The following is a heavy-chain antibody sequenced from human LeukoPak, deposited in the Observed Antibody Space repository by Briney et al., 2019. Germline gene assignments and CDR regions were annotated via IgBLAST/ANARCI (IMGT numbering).Heavy chain of an antibody. V-gene: IGHV4-59*01. CDR1: GGSINNYY. J-gene: IGHJ3*02. CDR3: AKSNGYGLVDI. Sequence: PSETLSLTCIVSGGSINNYYLNWIRQPPGKGLEWIGYIYSSGRTNYNPSLKSRVTISVDTSKTQFSLKLSSVTAADTAVYYCAKSNGYGLVDIWGQGTMVTVSS. CDR2: IYSSGRT. D-gene: IGHD3-10*01.